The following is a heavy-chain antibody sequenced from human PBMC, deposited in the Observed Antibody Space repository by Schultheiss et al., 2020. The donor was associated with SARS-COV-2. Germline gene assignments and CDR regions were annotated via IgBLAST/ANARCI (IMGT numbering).Heavy chain of an antibody. Sequence: GGSLRLSCAASGFTFSSYGMHWVRQAPGKGLEWVAVIWYDGSNKYYADSVKGRFTISRDNSKNTLYLQMNSLRAEDTAVYYCATNYDFWSGFQPDFDYWGQGTLVTVSS. D-gene: IGHD3-3*01. J-gene: IGHJ4*02. CDR3: ATNYDFWSGFQPDFDY. CDR2: IWYDGSNK. CDR1: GFTFSSYG. V-gene: IGHV3-33*01.